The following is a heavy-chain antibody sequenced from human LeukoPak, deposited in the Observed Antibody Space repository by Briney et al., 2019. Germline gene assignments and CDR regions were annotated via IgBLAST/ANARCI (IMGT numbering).Heavy chain of an antibody. J-gene: IGHJ4*02. V-gene: IGHV4-59*01. CDR2: IYYSGST. CDR1: GGSITSYY. CDR3: ARVRGAYGDYLYYFDY. D-gene: IGHD4-17*01. Sequence: SETLSLTCTVSGGSITSYYWSWIRQPPGKGLEWIGSIYYSGSTNYNPSLKSRVTISVDTSKNQFSLKLSSVTAADTAVYYCARVRGAYGDYLYYFDYWGQGTLVTVSS.